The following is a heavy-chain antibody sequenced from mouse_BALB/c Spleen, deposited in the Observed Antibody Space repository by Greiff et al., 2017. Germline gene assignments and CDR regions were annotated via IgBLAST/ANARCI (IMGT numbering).Heavy chain of an antibody. Sequence: QVQLKESGPGLVQPSQSLSITCTVSGFSLTSYGVHWVRQSPGKGLEWLGVIWSGGSTDYNAAFISRLSISKDNSKSQVFFKMNSLQANDTAIYYCANRYGDAMDYWGQGTSVTVSS. CDR1: GFSLTSYG. J-gene: IGHJ4*01. CDR3: ANRYGDAMDY. D-gene: IGHD2-14*01. CDR2: IWSGGST. V-gene: IGHV2-2*02.